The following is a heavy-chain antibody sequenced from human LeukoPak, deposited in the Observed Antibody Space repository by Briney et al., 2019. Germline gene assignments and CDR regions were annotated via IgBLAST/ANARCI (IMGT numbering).Heavy chain of an antibody. Sequence: GGSLRLSCAASGFTFSSYGMHWVRQAPGKGLEGVAFIRYDGSNKYYVDSVKGRFTISRVNSKNTLYLQMNSLRAEDTAVYYCAKDGNLWFGELLGWFDPWGQGTLVTVSS. J-gene: IGHJ5*02. CDR3: AKDGNLWFGELLGWFDP. CDR2: IRYDGSNK. CDR1: GFTFSSYG. V-gene: IGHV3-30*02. D-gene: IGHD3-10*01.